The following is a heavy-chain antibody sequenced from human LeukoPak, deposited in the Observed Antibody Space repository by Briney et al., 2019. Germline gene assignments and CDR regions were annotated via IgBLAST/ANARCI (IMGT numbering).Heavy chain of an antibody. CDR1: GGSISSGDYY. CDR2: IYYSGST. Sequence: TLSLTCTVSGGSISSGDYYWSWIRQPPGKGLEWIGYIYYSGSTYYNPSLKSRVTISVDTSKNQFSLKLSSVTAADTAVYYCARDNYGSGSYSYFDYWGQGTLVTVSS. V-gene: IGHV4-30-4*01. CDR3: ARDNYGSGSYSYFDY. J-gene: IGHJ4*02. D-gene: IGHD3-10*01.